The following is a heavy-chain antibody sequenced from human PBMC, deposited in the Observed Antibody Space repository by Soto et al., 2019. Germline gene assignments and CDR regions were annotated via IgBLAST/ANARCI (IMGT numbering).Heavy chain of an antibody. Sequence: PGGSLRLSCAASGFTFSKHWMHWVRQAPGKGLVGVSHIKTDGSFTRDADSLKGRFTISRDNARNTLYLQMNGLRAEDTAIYYCVRDNNWSLDYWGQGTLVTVSS. CDR1: GFTFSKHW. J-gene: IGHJ4*02. CDR2: IKTDGSFT. CDR3: VRDNNWSLDY. D-gene: IGHD1-1*01. V-gene: IGHV3-74*01.